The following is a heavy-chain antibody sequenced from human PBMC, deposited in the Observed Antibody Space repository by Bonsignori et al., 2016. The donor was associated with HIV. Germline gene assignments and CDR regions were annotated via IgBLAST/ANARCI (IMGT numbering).Heavy chain of an antibody. D-gene: IGHD7-27*01. J-gene: IGHJ3*02. CDR1: GASISSRDYY. V-gene: IGHV4-61*02. Sequence: SETLSLTCSVSGASISSRDYYWSWIRQPAGKGLEWIGLIHTSAITTYNPSLKSRVSISVDTSKNQFSLNLISVTAADTATYYCARDNTGDDTFDIWGQGTMVTVSS. CDR3: ARDNTGDDTFDI. CDR2: IHTSAIT.